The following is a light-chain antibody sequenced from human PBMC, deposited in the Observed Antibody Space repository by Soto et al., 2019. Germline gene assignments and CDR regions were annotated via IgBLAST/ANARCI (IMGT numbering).Light chain of an antibody. J-gene: IGKJ5*01. V-gene: IGKV1-39*01. CDR1: ESINRH. CDR2: AAS. Sequence: DIPMTQSPSSLSASVGDRVTITCRASESINRHLNWYQQKPGKAPKLLIYAASSLQNGVPSRFSGSGSGTDFTLTINNLQPEDFATYYCQQSYSTLSITFGQGTRLEIK. CDR3: QQSYSTLSIT.